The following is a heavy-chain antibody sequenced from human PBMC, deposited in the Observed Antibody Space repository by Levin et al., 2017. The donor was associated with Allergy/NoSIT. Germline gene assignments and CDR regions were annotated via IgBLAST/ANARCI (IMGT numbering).Heavy chain of an antibody. CDR1: GFTFSSYA. CDR3: ARDSRPPGYCSSTSCPNYYYYYGMDV. V-gene: IGHV3-30-3*01. CDR2: ISYDGSNK. D-gene: IGHD2-2*03. Sequence: GGSLRLSCAASGFTFSSYAMHWVRQAPGKGLGWVAVISYDGSNKYYADSVKGRFTISRDNSKNTLYLQMNSLRAEDTAVYYCARDSRPPGYCSSTSCPNYYYYYGMDVWGQGTTVTVSS. J-gene: IGHJ6*02.